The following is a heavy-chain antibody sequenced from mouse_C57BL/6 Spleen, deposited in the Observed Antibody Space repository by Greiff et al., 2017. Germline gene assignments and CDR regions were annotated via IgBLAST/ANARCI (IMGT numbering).Heavy chain of an antibody. D-gene: IGHD1-1*01. CDR2: IRNKANGYTT. V-gene: IGHV7-3*01. CDR3: ERFSHYYGSSLWAMDY. Sequence: DVMLVESGGGLVQPGGSLSLSCAASGFTFTDYYMSWVRQPPGKALEWLGFIRNKANGYTTEYSASVKGRFTISTDNSQSILYLQMMALIAEDSATYSCERFSHYYGSSLWAMDYWGQGTSVTVSS. CDR1: GFTFTDYY. J-gene: IGHJ4*01.